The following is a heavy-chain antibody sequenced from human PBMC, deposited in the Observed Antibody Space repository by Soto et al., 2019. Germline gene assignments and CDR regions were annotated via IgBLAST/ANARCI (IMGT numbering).Heavy chain of an antibody. CDR2: IYYSGST. CDR3: AAIGPVLRFLEWFPPDYYYYGMDV. D-gene: IGHD3-3*01. CDR1: GGSISSYY. V-gene: IGHV4-59*01. J-gene: IGHJ6*02. Sequence: PSETLSLTCTVSGGSISSYYWSWIRQPPGKGLEWIGYIYYSGSTNYNPSLKSRVTISVDTSKNQFSLKLSSVTAADTAVYYCAAIGPVLRFLEWFPPDYYYYGMDVWGQGTTVTVSS.